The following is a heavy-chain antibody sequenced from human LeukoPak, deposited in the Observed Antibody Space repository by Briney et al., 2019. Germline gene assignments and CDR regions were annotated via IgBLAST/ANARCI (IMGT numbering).Heavy chain of an antibody. CDR1: GGSISSYY. Sequence: SETLSLTCTVSGGSISSYYWSWIRQPAGKGLEWIGRIYTSGSTNYNPSLKSRVTISVDTSKNQFSLKLSSVTAADTAVYYCARGPYGSGRYYYYYYYMDVWGKGTTVTVSS. CDR2: IYTSGST. V-gene: IGHV4-4*07. CDR3: ARGPYGSGRYYYYYYYMDV. D-gene: IGHD3-10*01. J-gene: IGHJ6*03.